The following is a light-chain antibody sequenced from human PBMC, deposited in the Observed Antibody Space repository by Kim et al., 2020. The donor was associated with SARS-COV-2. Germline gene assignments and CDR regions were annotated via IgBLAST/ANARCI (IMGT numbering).Light chain of an antibody. V-gene: IGKV3-15*01. CDR3: QQYDNWPLT. J-gene: IGKJ4*01. CDR1: QSVSSN. Sequence: EIVMTQSPATLSVSPGERATLSYRASQSVSSNLAWYQQKPGQTPRLLIFGASTRATGIPVRFSGSGSGTEFTLTISSLQSEDFVVYYCQQYDNWPLTFGGGTKVDIK. CDR2: GAS.